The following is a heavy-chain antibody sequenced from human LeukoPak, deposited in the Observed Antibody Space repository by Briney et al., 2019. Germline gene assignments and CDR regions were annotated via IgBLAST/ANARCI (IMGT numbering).Heavy chain of an antibody. J-gene: IGHJ4*02. Sequence: GGSLRLSCAASGFTVSSNYMGWVRQAPGKGLEWVSFIYSGGSTYYADSVKGRFAISRDNSKNTLYLQMNSLRAEGTAVYYCARERRFYDSSGYYYYWGQGTLVTVSS. CDR1: GFTVSSNY. CDR2: IYSGGST. CDR3: ARERRFYDSSGYYYY. V-gene: IGHV3-66*01. D-gene: IGHD3-22*01.